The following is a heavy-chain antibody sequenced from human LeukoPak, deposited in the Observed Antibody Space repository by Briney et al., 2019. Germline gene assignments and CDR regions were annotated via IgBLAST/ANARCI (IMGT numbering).Heavy chain of an antibody. D-gene: IGHD2-2*01. CDR1: GFXFSSYE. CDR2: ISSSGSTI. V-gene: IGHV3-48*03. J-gene: IGHJ6*02. Sequence: GGSLRLSCAASGFXFSSYEINWVRQAPGKGLEWVSYISSSGSTIYYADSVKGRFTISRDNAKKSLYLQMNSLRAEDTAVYYCARDQGGYCSSTSCHYGMDVWGQGTTVTVSS. CDR3: ARDQGGYCSSTSCHYGMDV.